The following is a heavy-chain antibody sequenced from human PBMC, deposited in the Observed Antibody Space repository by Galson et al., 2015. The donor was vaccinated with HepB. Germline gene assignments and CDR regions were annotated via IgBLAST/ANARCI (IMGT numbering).Heavy chain of an antibody. CDR1: GYPLTDLS. CDR3: ATSLGWEASNL. V-gene: IGHV1-24*01. CDR2: FDPEGGET. D-gene: IGHD1-26*01. Sequence: SVKVSCKVSGYPLTDLSMHWVRQAPGKGLEWMGGFDPEGGETVSAQRFQGRLIMTEDTSTDTAYMELSSLTSDDTAVYYCATSLGWEASNLWGHGTVATVSS. J-gene: IGHJ3*01.